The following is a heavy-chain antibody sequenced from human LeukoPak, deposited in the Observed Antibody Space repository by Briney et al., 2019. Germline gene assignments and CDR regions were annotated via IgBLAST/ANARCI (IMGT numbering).Heavy chain of an antibody. CDR3: ARDGSVAGSFDY. D-gene: IGHD6-19*01. CDR2: INPNSGGT. J-gene: IGHJ4*02. CDR1: GYTFTGYY. V-gene: IGHV1-2*02. Sequence: ASVEVSCKASGYTFTGYYMHWVRQAPGQGLEWMGWINPNSGGTNYAQKFQGRVTMTRDTSISTAYMELSRLRSDDTAVYYCARDGSVAGSFDYWGQGTLVTVSS.